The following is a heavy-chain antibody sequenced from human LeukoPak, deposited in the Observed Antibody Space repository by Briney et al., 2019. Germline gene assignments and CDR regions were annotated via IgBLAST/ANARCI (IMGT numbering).Heavy chain of an antibody. CDR3: STSNETMSRGGSMTYYFDY. J-gene: IGHJ4*02. CDR2: ISYVGSNK. D-gene: IGHD3-10*01. CDR1: GFTFSSYG. Sequence: GGSLRLSCAASGFTFSSYGIHGVRQAPGKGLEWVAVISYVGSNKYYADSVKGRFTISRDNSKNTLNMQMNSLRADYTAGHYCSTSNETMSRGGSMTYYFDYWGQGTLVTVSS. V-gene: IGHV3-30*03.